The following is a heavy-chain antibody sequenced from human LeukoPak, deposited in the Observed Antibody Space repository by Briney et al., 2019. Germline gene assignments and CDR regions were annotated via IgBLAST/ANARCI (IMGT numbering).Heavy chain of an antibody. CDR3: AKVFYDSSGQPRGLFDY. J-gene: IGHJ4*02. V-gene: IGHV3-23*01. CDR1: GFTFSSYA. D-gene: IGHD3-22*01. CDR2: ISGSGGST. Sequence: GGSLRLSWAASGFTFSSYAMSWVRQAPGKGLEWVSAISGSGGSTYYADSVKGRFTISRDNSKNTLYLQMNSLRAEDTAVYYCAKVFYDSSGQPRGLFDYWGQGTLVTVSS.